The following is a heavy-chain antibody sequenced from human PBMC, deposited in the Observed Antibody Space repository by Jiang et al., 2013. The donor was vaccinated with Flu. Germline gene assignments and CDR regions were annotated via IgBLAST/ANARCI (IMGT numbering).Heavy chain of an antibody. D-gene: IGHD3-3*01. Sequence: RSLRLSCAASGFTFSSYAMHWVRQAPGKGLEWVAVISYDGSNKYYADSVKGRFTISRDNSKNTLYLQMNSLRAEDTAVYYCARDRPNYDFWSGYPYYGMDVWGQGTTVTVSS. CDR3: ARDRPNYDFWSGYPYYGMDV. J-gene: IGHJ6*02. CDR1: GFTFSSYA. CDR2: ISYDGSNK. V-gene: IGHV3-30-3*01.